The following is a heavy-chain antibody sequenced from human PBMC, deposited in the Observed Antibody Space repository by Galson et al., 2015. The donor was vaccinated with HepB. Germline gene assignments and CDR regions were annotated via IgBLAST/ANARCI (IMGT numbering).Heavy chain of an antibody. V-gene: IGHV3-30*18. CDR2: ISYDGGYK. D-gene: IGHD6-19*01. CDR3: AKGITSGWFLPGN. CDR1: GFNYSSYA. Sequence: SLRLSCAASGFNYSSYAMHWVRQAPGKGLEWMAVISYDGGYKYYADSVKGRFTISRDNSKNTLYLQMNSLRGDDTAVYYCAKGITSGWFLPGNWGQGTIVTVPS. J-gene: IGHJ3*01.